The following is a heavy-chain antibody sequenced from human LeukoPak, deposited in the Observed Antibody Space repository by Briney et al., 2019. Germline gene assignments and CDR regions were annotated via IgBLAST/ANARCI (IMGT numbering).Heavy chain of an antibody. J-gene: IGHJ4*02. D-gene: IGHD1-1*01. CDR1: GFTFSSYS. CDR2: ISSSSSYI. V-gene: IGHV3-21*01. CDR3: ARADWNDVRGD. Sequence: PWGSLRLSCAASGFTFSSYSMNWVRQAPGKGLEWVSSISSSSSYIYYADSVKGRFTISRDNAKNSLYLQMNSLRAEDTAVYYCARADWNDVRGDWGQGTLVTVSS.